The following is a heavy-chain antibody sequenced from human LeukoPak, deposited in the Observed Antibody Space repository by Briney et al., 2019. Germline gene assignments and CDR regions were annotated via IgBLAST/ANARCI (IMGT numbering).Heavy chain of an antibody. V-gene: IGHV3-23*01. CDR3: ARDHLDTSAGTYYYYMDV. Sequence: GGSLRLSCTASGFTFSNHAMGWVRQAPGEGLEWVSMISDGGLSTYSADSVKGRFTISRDNDKNSLYLQMNSLRAEDTAVYYCARDHLDTSAGTYYYYMDVWGKGTTVTISS. CDR2: ISDGGLST. J-gene: IGHJ6*03. D-gene: IGHD3-10*01. CDR1: GFTFSNHA.